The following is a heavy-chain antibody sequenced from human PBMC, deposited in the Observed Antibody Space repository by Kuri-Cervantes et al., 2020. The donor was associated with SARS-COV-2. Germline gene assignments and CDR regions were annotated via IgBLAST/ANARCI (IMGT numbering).Heavy chain of an antibody. D-gene: IGHD6-19*01. CDR1: GFTFSSYG. Sequence: GESLKISCAASGFTFSSYGMHWVRQAPGKGLEWVSYISSSSSYTNYADSVKGRFTISRDNAKNSLYLQMNSLRAEDTAVYYCARGQGSGWYLGLSANWFDPWGQGTLVTVSS. CDR2: ISSSSSYT. CDR3: ARGQGSGWYLGLSANWFDP. V-gene: IGHV3-21*05. J-gene: IGHJ5*02.